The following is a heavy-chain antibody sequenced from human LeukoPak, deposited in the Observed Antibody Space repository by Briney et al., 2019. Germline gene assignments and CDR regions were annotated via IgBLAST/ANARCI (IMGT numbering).Heavy chain of an antibody. CDR2: ISSSSDYI. V-gene: IGHV3-21*01. D-gene: IGHD2-21*02. J-gene: IGHJ4*02. CDR1: GFTFSTYS. CDR3: ARTPRGGVTAIY. Sequence: KTGGSLRLSCAGSGFTFSTYSMNWVRQAPGKGLEWVSSISSSSDYIYYADSVKGRFTISRDNTKNSLYLQMNSLRVEATAVYYCARTPRGGVTAIYWGQGTQVTVSS.